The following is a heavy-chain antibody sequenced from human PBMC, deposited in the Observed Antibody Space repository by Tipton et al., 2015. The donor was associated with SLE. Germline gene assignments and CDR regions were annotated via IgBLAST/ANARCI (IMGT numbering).Heavy chain of an antibody. J-gene: IGHJ6*02. CDR3: ARDGGYCSTTSCYKARYYGMDV. D-gene: IGHD2-2*02. Sequence: QSGAEVKKPGSSVKVSCKASGGTFSDHTISWVRQAPGQGLEWMGGIIPIFGTSNYAQRFQGRVTMTADASTNTAYMDLSSLRFEDTAVYYCARDGGYCSTTSCYKARYYGMDVWGQGTTVTVSS. CDR1: GGTFSDHT. CDR2: IIPIFGTS. V-gene: IGHV1-69*01.